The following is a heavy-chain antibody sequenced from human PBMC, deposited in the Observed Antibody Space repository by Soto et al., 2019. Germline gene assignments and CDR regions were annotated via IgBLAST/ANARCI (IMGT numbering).Heavy chain of an antibody. J-gene: IGHJ6*03. D-gene: IGHD6-13*01. CDR1: DESVSSSSYY. CDR3: ARQKILGTFYYYRDV. Sequence: SEPLSLTCSVSDESVSSSSYYWDWIRQPPGKGLGWIASIYYSGTTYYKPSLKSRVTISVDTSKNQFSLGLSSVTAGETVIFYCARQKILGTFYYYRDVWGKGTTVPVSS. CDR2: IYYSGTT. V-gene: IGHV4-39*01.